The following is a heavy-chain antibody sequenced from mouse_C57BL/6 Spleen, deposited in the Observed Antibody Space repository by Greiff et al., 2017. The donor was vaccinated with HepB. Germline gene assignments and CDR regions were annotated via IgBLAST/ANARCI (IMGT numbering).Heavy chain of an antibody. CDR2: IDPSDSET. CDR1: GYTFTSYW. V-gene: IGHV1-52*01. J-gene: IGHJ3*01. D-gene: IGHD2-4*01. Sequence: QVQLQQPGAELVRPGSSVKLSCKASGYTFTSYWMHWVKQRPIQGLEWIGNIDPSDSETHYNQKFKDKATLTEDKSSSTADMQLSSLTSEDSAVYYCGRFGLRRGFDYWGQGTMVTVSA. CDR3: GRFGLRRGFDY.